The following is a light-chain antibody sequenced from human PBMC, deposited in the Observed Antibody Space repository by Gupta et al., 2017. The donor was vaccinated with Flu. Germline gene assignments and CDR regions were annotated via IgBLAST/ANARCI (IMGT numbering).Light chain of an antibody. CDR2: DVS. CDR1: SSDVGSYTY. V-gene: IGLV2-14*03. CDR3: SSYTGTNTPVV. J-gene: IGLJ2*01. Sequence: SALTQPASVSGSPGQSITSSCTGTSSDVGSYTYVSWYQHHPGKAPKLMISDVSNRPPGVSSRFSGSKSGSTASLTISGLQAEDEADYYCSSYTGTNTPVVFGGGTKLTVL.